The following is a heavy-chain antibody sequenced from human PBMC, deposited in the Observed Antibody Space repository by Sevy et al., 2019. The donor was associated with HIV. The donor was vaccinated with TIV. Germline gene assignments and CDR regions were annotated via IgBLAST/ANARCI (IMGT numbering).Heavy chain of an antibody. CDR3: VRLGQYHYYYGMDV. CDR1: GGSISSSSYY. Sequence: SETLSLTCTVSGGSISSSSYYWGWIRQPPGKGLEWIGSIYYSGSTYYNPSLKSRVTISVDTSKNQFSLKLSSVTAADTAVYYCVRLGQYHYYYGMDVWGQGTTVTVSS. CDR2: IYYSGST. V-gene: IGHV4-39*01. J-gene: IGHJ6*02.